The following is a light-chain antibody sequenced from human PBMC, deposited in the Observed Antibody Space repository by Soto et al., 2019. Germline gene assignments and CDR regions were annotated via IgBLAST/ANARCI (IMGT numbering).Light chain of an antibody. V-gene: IGKV3-11*01. J-gene: IGKJ5*01. CDR2: GAS. CDR1: QSVGSN. CDR3: QQRRNWPPIT. Sequence: ERVMTHSPSTLAFPPFQRAALSCRASQSVGSNLAWYQQKPGQAPRLLIFGASSRATGVPARFSGSGSGTDFTLTISSLEPEDFAVYYCQQRRNWPPITFGQGTRLE.